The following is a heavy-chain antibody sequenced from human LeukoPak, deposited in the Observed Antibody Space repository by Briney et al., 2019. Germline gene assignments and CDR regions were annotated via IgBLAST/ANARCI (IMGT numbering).Heavy chain of an antibody. CDR3: ARWESYCDSSGTSQRLQNWFDP. CDR2: IYYSGST. V-gene: IGHV4-59*01. J-gene: IGHJ5*02. Sequence: SETLSLTCTVSGGSISSYYWSWIRQPPGKGLEWIGYIYYSGSTNYNPSLKSRVTISVDTSKDQFSLKLSSVTAADTAVYYCARWESYCDSSGTSQRLQNWFDPWGQGTLVTVSS. D-gene: IGHD3-22*01. CDR1: GGSISSYY.